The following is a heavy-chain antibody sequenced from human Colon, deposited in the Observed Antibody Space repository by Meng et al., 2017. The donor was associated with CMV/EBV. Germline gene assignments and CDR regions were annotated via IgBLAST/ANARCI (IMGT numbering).Heavy chain of an antibody. Sequence: QVQLVQSGAEVKKPAASVKVSGKASASTFTPSYIHWVRQAPGQGLEWVGCMLPKTGALDYAQKFRGRITLTTDTSITTAYMELSGLTSDDTAVYYCIRENWYYDYWGLGTLVTVSS. CDR1: ASTFTPSY. CDR3: IRENWYYDY. D-gene: IGHD1-1*01. J-gene: IGHJ4*02. CDR2: MLPKTGAL. V-gene: IGHV1-2*02.